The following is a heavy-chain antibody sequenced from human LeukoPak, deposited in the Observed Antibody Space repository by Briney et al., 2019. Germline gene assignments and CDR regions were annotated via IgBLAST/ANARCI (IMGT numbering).Heavy chain of an antibody. CDR1: GGSISSSSYY. CDR3: ARLLGQSIAALADWFDP. J-gene: IGHJ5*02. Sequence: KPSETLSLTCTVSGGSISSSSYYWGWIRQPPGKGLEWIGSIYYSGSTYYNPSLKSRVTISVDTSKNQFSLKLSSVTAADTAVYYCARLLGQSIAALADWFDPWGQGTLVTVSS. V-gene: IGHV4-39*01. CDR2: IYYSGST. D-gene: IGHD6-6*01.